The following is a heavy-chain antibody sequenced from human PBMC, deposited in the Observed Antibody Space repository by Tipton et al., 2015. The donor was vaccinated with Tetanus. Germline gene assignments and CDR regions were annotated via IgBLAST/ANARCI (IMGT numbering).Heavy chain of an antibody. CDR1: GFTFSSYA. CDR2: ISYDGSNK. Sequence: SLRLSCAASGFTFSSYAMHWVRQAPGKGLEWVAVISYDGSNKYYADSVKGRFTISRDNSKNTLYLQMNSLRAEDTAVYYCARELAMYVGVWSDGLCYCYYGMDVWCQG. J-gene: IGHJ6*02. CDR3: ARELAMYVGVWSDGLCYCYYGMDV. D-gene: IGHD3-3*01. V-gene: IGHV3-30-3*01.